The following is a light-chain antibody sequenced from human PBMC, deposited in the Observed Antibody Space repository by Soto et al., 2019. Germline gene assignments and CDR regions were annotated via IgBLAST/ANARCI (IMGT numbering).Light chain of an antibody. J-gene: IGKJ4*01. Sequence: DIQMTQSPSSLSASVGDTVTITCRASQGISNHLAWFQHKPGKAPKALIHAAASLQSGVSSKFSGSGFRTDFTLTITSLQPEDSASYYCQQYHSYPLTFAGGTKVAIK. CDR3: QQYHSYPLT. CDR2: AAA. V-gene: IGKV1-16*02. CDR1: QGISNH.